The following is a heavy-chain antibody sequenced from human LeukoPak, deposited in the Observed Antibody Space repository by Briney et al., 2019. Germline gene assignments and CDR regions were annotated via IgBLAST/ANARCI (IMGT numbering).Heavy chain of an antibody. V-gene: IGHV3-15*01. CDR2: IKSKTGGGTT. CDR1: GFTFSNAW. D-gene: IGHD2-2*02. J-gene: IGHJ3*02. Sequence: GGSLRLSCAASGFTFSNAWMSWVRQAPGKGLEWVGRIKSKTGGGTTDYAAPAKGRFTISRDDSKNTLYLQMNSLKTEDTAVYYCAKDLGEGDYCSSTSCYTRYDAFDIWGQGTMVTVSS. CDR3: AKDLGEGDYCSSTSCYTRYDAFDI.